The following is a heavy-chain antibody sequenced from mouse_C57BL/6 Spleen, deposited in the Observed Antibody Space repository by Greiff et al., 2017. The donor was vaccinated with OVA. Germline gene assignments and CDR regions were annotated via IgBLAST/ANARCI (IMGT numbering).Heavy chain of an antibody. CDR2: IHPNSGST. J-gene: IGHJ2*01. V-gene: IGHV1-64*01. D-gene: IGHD1-1*01. CDR3: ERSGGYGSSFFDY. CDR1: GYTFTSYC. Sequence: QVQLQQPGAELVKPGASVSLSCKASGYTFTSYCMHWVKQRPGQGLEWIGMIHPNSGSTNYNEKFTSKATLTVDNSSSTAYMQLSSLTSEDSAVYYRERSGGYGSSFFDYWGQGTTLTVSS.